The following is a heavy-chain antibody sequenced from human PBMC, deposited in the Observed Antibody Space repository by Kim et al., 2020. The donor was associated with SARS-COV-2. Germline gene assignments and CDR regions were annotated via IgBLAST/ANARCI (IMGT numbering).Heavy chain of an antibody. V-gene: IGHV3-9*01. J-gene: IGHJ3*02. CDR3: AKVNFYDSSGYYSGAFDI. Sequence: GGSLRLSCAASGFTFDDYAMHWVRQAPGKGLEWVSGISWNSGSIGYADSVKGRFTISRDNAKNSLYLQMNSLRAEDTALYYCAKVNFYDSSGYYSGAFDIWGQGTMVTVSS. CDR2: ISWNSGSI. D-gene: IGHD3-22*01. CDR1: GFTFDDYA.